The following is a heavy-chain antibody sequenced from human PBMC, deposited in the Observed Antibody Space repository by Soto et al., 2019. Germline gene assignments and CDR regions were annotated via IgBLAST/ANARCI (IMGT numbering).Heavy chain of an antibody. CDR2: IKSKTDGGTT. D-gene: IGHD1-1*01. CDR3: TTAAPGYAFHGAFDI. CDR1: GFTFSNAW. V-gene: IGHV3-15*01. J-gene: IGHJ3*02. Sequence: GGSLRLSWAASGFTFSNAWVSWDRQAQGKGLEWVGRIKSKTDGGTTDNAAPVKGRVTISRDDSQNTLYLQMNSLKTDDAAVADCTTAAPGYAFHGAFDIWGQGTMVTVSS.